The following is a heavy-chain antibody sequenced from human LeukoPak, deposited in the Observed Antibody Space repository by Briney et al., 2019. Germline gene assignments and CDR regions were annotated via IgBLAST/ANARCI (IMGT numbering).Heavy chain of an antibody. CDR3: ARLSGSYYSDFDY. V-gene: IGHV4-39*02. CDR2: IYYSGSA. CDR1: GGSISSTSYY. D-gene: IGHD1-26*01. Sequence: PSETLSLTCTVSGGSISSTSYYWGWIRQPPGKGLEWIGSIYYSGSAYYNPSLKSRITISVDTSKNHLSLELSSVTAADTAVYFCARLSGSYYSDFDYWGQGTLVTVSS. J-gene: IGHJ4*02.